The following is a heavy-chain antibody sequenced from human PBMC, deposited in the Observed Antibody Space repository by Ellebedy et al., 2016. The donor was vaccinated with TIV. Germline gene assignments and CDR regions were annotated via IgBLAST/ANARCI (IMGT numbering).Heavy chain of an antibody. V-gene: IGHV1-69*05. Sequence: SVKVSXKASGGTFSSYAISWVRQAPGQGLEWMGGIIPIFGTANYAQKFQGRVTITRDTSASTAYMELSSLRSEDTAVYYCARRGKDRPGWFDPWGQGTLVTVSS. CDR3: ARRGKDRPGWFDP. CDR2: IIPIFGTA. D-gene: IGHD1-14*01. J-gene: IGHJ5*02. CDR1: GGTFSSYA.